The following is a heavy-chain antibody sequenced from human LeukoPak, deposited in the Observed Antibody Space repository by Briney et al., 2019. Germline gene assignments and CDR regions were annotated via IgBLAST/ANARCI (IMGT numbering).Heavy chain of an antibody. Sequence: PSETLSLTCTVSGGSISSYYWSWIRQPPGKGLEWIGYIYYSGSTNYNPSLKSRVTISVDTSKNQFSLKLSSVTGADTAVYYCARDHEYVSTIYYYYYMDVWGKGTTVTVSS. CDR1: GGSISSYY. CDR2: IYYSGST. J-gene: IGHJ6*03. D-gene: IGHD5-24*01. V-gene: IGHV4-59*12. CDR3: ARDHEYVSTIYYYYYMDV.